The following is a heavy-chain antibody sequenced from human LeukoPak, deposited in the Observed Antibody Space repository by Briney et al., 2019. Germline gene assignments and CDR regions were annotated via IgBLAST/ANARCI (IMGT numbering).Heavy chain of an antibody. CDR3: ARRVTVYCTNGVCYRGGQYYFDY. J-gene: IGHJ4*02. CDR1: GASISSYY. CDR2: INHSGST. V-gene: IGHV4-34*01. D-gene: IGHD2-8*01. Sequence: SETLSLTCSVSGASISSYYWSWIRQPPGKGLEWIGEINHSGSTNYNPSLKSRVTISVDTSKNQFSLKLSSVTAADTAVYYCARRVTVYCTNGVCYRGGQYYFDYWGQGTLVTVSS.